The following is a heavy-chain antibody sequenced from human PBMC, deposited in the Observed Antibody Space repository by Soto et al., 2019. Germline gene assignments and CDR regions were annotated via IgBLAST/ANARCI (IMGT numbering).Heavy chain of an antibody. Sequence: GALRLSCEVSGFIFSNYWMTWVRQAPEKGLEWVANINPDGSETNYVDSVKGRFTISRDNARNSLSLQMDSLRVEDTAMYYWVRRVRASRDSFDHWGQATRVTVS. J-gene: IGHJ4*02. V-gene: IGHV3-7*01. CDR3: VRRVRASRDSFDH. D-gene: IGHD2-21*02. CDR1: GFIFSNYW. CDR2: INPDGSET.